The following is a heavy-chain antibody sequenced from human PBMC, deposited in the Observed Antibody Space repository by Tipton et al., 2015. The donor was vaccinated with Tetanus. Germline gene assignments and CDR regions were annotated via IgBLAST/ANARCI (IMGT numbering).Heavy chain of an antibody. D-gene: IGHD6-6*01. J-gene: IGHJ5*02. V-gene: IGHV4-59*02. CDR1: GVSVRSYY. CDR3: ARDQGGGRVVRLNWFDP. CDR2: VIYDGTS. Sequence: TLSLTCTVSGVSVRSYYWSWIRQSPDKGLEWLGDVIYDGTSYYNPSLKSRVTVSADPSQNQFSLKLSSVTAADTAVYYCARDQGGGRVVRLNWFDPWGQGILVTVSS.